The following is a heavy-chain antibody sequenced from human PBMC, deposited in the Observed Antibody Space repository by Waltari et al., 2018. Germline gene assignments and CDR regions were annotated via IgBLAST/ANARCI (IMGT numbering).Heavy chain of an antibody. Sequence: QVQLVQSGAEVKKPGSSVKVSCKASGGTFSSYAISWVRQAPGQGLEWMGGIIPILGIANYAQKFQGRVTITADESTSTAYMELSSLRSEDTAVYYCARVKGDCTGGVCYPYYFDYWGQGTLVTVSS. CDR2: IIPILGIA. CDR3: ARVKGDCTGGVCYPYYFDY. V-gene: IGHV1-69*04. D-gene: IGHD2-8*02. CDR1: GGTFSSYA. J-gene: IGHJ4*02.